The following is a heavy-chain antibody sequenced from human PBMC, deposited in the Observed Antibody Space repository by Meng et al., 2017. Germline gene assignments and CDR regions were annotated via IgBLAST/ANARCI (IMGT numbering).Heavy chain of an antibody. V-gene: IGHV2-5*02. D-gene: IGHD2-15*01. CDR1: GFSLSTSGVG. CDR3: AHLERYCSGGSCQAIEYYYYYGMDV. J-gene: IGHJ6*02. CDR2: IYWDDDK. Sequence: SGSTLVKPTQTITLTCTFSGFSLSTSGVGVGWIRQPPGKALEWLALIYWDDDKRYSPSLKSRLTITKDTSKNQVVLTMTNMDPVDTATYYCAHLERYCSGGSCQAIEYYYYYGMDVWGQGTTVTVSS.